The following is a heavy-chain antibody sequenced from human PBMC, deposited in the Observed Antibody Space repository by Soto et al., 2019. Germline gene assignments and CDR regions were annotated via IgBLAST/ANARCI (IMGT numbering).Heavy chain of an antibody. CDR3: AKDRGYCSGGSCWGPHYYYGMDV. Sequence: EVQLLESGGGLVQPGGSLRLSCAASGFTFSSCAMNWVRQAPGKGLEWVSGISWNSGSIGYADSVKGRFTISRDNAKNSLYLQMNSLRAEDTALYYCAKDRGYCSGGSCWGPHYYYGMDVWGQGTTVTVSS. V-gene: IGHV3-9*01. D-gene: IGHD2-15*01. CDR1: GFTFSSCA. CDR2: ISWNSGSI. J-gene: IGHJ6*02.